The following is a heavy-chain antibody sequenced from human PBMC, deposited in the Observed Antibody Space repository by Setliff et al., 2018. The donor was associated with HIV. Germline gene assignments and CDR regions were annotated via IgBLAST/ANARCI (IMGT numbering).Heavy chain of an antibody. CDR3: ERDRRITMVRGVMNNYYMDV. Sequence: SETLSLTCTVSGGSISSSSYYWGWIRQPTGKGLEWIGSIYYSGSTYYNPSLKSRVTISVDTSKNQFSLKLSSVTAADTAVYYCERDRRITMVRGVMNNYYMDVWGKGTTVTVSS. CDR1: GGSISSSSYY. V-gene: IGHV4-39*07. J-gene: IGHJ6*03. CDR2: IYYSGST. D-gene: IGHD3-10*01.